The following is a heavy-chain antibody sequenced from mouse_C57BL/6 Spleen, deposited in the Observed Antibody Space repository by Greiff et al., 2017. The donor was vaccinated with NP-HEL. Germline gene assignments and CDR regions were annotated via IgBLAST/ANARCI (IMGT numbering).Heavy chain of an antibody. V-gene: IGHV1-52*01. CDR1: GYTFTSYW. CDR3: ARDYSNRGYYAMDY. D-gene: IGHD2-5*01. CDR2: IDPSDSET. Sequence: QVQLQQPGAELVRPGSSVKLSCKASGYTFTSYWMHWVKQRPIQGLEWIGNIDPSDSETHYNQKFKDKATLTVDKSSSTAYMQLSSLTSEDSAVYYCARDYSNRGYYAMDYWGQGTSVTVSS. J-gene: IGHJ4*01.